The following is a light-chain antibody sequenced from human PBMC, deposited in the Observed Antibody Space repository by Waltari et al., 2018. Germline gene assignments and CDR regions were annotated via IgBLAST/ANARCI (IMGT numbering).Light chain of an antibody. CDR1: NSNIGSNS. J-gene: IGLJ2*01. CDR3: AAWDDSLNVIL. Sequence: QSVLTQPPSASGTPGQRVTISCSGRNSNIGSNSVYWYQQLPGPTPKLVIYMSNQRPSGVPDRFSGSKSGTSASLAISGLRSDDEADYYCAAWDDSLNVILFGGGTKLTVL. CDR2: MSN. V-gene: IGLV1-47*01.